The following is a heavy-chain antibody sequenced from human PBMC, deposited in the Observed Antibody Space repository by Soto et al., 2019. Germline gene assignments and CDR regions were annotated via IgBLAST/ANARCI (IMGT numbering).Heavy chain of an antibody. CDR3: TRHVTDF. V-gene: IGHV3-23*01. D-gene: IGHD3-10*02. Sequence: GSLRLSCAASGFTFSSYAMSWVRQAPGKGLEWVSAISGSGGSTYYADSVKGRFTISRDDSKNTAYLQMNSLKTEDTAVYYCTRHVTDFWGQGTLVTVSS. J-gene: IGHJ4*02. CDR1: GFTFSSYA. CDR2: ISGSGGST.